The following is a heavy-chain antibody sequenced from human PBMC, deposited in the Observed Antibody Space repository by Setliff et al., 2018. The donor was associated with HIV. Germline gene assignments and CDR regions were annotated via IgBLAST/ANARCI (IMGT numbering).Heavy chain of an antibody. J-gene: IGHJ4*02. CDR3: ATDRTQTGMNMVRGRLTDPARYPLDY. D-gene: IGHD3-10*01. Sequence: ASVKVSCKASGYRFNTYGISWVRQAPGQGLEWMGWISPYNGDTRFAQSLQGRVTLTTDTSTRTAYMELTSLTSDDTAVYYCATDRTQTGMNMVRGRLTDPARYPLDYWGQGTLVTVSS. V-gene: IGHV1-18*01. CDR2: ISPYNGDT. CDR1: GYRFNTYG.